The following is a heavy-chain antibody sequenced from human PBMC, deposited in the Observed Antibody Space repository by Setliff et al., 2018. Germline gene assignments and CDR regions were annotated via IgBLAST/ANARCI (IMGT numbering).Heavy chain of an antibody. CDR3: ARELQPGNPYFDY. CDR1: GGTFSSYA. J-gene: IGHJ4*02. Sequence: GPSVKVSCKASGGTFSSYAISWVRQAPGQGLEWMGGIIPIFGTANYAQKFQGRVTITTDESTSTAYMELSSLRSEDTAVYYCARELQPGNPYFDYWGQGTLVTVSS. V-gene: IGHV1-69*05. CDR2: IIPIFGTA. D-gene: IGHD1-1*01.